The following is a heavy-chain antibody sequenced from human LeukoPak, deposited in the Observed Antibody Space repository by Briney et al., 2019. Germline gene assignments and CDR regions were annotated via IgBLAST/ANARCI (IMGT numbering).Heavy chain of an antibody. V-gene: IGHV3-23*01. Sequence: QPGGSLRLSCAASGFTFRNHGMSWVRQAPGKGLEWVSGIIGTGDSTFYADPVKGRFPISRDNSRNTLYLHMNSLRVDDTAVYYCASLYNDYGDYWGQGALVTVSS. CDR3: ASLYNDYGDY. D-gene: IGHD5-24*01. CDR1: GFTFRNHG. CDR2: IIGTGDST. J-gene: IGHJ4*02.